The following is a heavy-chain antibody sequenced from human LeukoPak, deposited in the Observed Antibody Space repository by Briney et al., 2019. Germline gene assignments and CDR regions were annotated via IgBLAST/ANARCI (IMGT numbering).Heavy chain of an antibody. V-gene: IGHV3-30*03. CDR1: GFTFSSYG. Sequence: GGSLRLSCAASGFTFSSYGMHWVRQAPGKGLEWVAVMSYDGSNKYYADSVKGRFTISRDNSKNTLYLQMNSLRAEDTAVYYCASESGSYDDYWGQGTLVTVSS. CDR3: ASESGSYDDY. CDR2: MSYDGSNK. D-gene: IGHD1-26*01. J-gene: IGHJ4*02.